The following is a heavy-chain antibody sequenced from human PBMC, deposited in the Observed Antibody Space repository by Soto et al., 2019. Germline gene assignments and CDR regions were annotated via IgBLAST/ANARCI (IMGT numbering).Heavy chain of an antibody. V-gene: IGHV1-58*01. Sequence: ASVKVSCKASGFTFTSSAFQWVRQARGQRLEWIGWIAVGSGYTNYAQRFQDRVTLTRDMSTATTYMELSRLTSEDTVTYYCAADATAWQQMVPSDYWGQGTLVTVSS. CDR2: IAVGSGYT. CDR3: AADATAWQQMVPSDY. CDR1: GFTFTSSA. D-gene: IGHD2-8*01. J-gene: IGHJ4*02.